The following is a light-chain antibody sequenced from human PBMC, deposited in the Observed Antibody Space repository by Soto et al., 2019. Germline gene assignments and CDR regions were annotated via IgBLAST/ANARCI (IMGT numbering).Light chain of an antibody. CDR2: GAS. CDR3: QQYGTSIT. Sequence: EIVLTQSPGTLSLSPGERATLSCRASQSFSSSYLAWYQQNPGQAPRLLIYGASSRATGIPDRFSGSGSGTDFTLTISRLEPEDLAVYYCQQYGTSITFGQGTRLEI. CDR1: QSFSSSY. J-gene: IGKJ5*01. V-gene: IGKV3-20*01.